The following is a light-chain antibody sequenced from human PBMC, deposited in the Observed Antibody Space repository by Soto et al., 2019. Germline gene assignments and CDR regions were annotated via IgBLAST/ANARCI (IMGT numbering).Light chain of an antibody. J-gene: IGKJ1*01. CDR3: QQYGASPPT. V-gene: IGKV3-20*01. Sequence: IVLTQSPGTLSSSPGERATLSCKASQSVSSSFLAWYQQKPGRAPRLLIYGASSRATGIPDRFSGSGSGTDFTLTISRLEPEDFALYYCQQYGASPPTFGQGTKVEIK. CDR1: QSVSSSF. CDR2: GAS.